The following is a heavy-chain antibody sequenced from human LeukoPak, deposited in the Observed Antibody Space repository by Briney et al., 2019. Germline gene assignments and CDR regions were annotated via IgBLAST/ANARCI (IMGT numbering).Heavy chain of an antibody. J-gene: IGHJ4*02. D-gene: IGHD4-17*01. CDR3: AKDLRWGPRTTYFDY. Sequence: GGSLRLSCAASGFTFSSYAMSWVRQAPGKGLEWVLAISGSGGSTYYADSVKGRFTISRDNSKNTLYLQMNSLRAEDTAVYYCAKDLRWGPRTTYFDYWGQGTLVTVSS. CDR2: ISGSGGST. CDR1: GFTFSSYA. V-gene: IGHV3-23*01.